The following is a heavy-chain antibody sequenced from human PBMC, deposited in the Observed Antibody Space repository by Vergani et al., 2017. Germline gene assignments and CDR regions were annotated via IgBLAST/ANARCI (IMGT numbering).Heavy chain of an antibody. CDR1: GGSISSYY. CDR2: IYYSGST. D-gene: IGHD2-2*01. CDR3: ARGVGCSSTSCYQFDYYYYMDV. V-gene: IGHV4-59*01. Sequence: QVQLQESGPGLVKPSETLSLTCTVSGGSISSYYWSWIRQPPGKGLEWIGYIYYSGSTNYNPSLKSRVTISVDTSKYPFSLKLSSVTAADTAVYYCARGVGCSSTSCYQFDYYYYMDVWGKGSTVTVSS. J-gene: IGHJ6*03.